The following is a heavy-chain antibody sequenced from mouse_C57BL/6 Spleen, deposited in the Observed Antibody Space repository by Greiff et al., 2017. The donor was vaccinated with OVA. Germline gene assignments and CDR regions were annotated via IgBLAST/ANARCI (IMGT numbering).Heavy chain of an antibody. Sequence: QVQLQQPGAELVRPGSSVKLSCKASGYTFTSYWMHWVKQRPIQGLEWIGNIDPSDSETHYNQKFKDKATLTVDKSSSTAYMQLSSLTSEDSAVYYCATMVTTTGFDYWGQGTTLTVSS. CDR2: IDPSDSET. CDR3: ATMVTTTGFDY. CDR1: GYTFTSYW. J-gene: IGHJ2*01. V-gene: IGHV1-52*01. D-gene: IGHD2-2*01.